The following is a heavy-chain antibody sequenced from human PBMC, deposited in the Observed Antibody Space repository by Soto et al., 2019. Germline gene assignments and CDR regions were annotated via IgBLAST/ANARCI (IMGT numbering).Heavy chain of an antibody. CDR3: VRQGFGALHGLVDV. J-gene: IGHJ6*02. D-gene: IGHD3-10*01. CDR2: IYHSGST. V-gene: IGHV4-30-2*01. CDR1: GGSISSGGYS. Sequence: SETLSLTCAVSGGSISSGGYSWSWIRQPPGKGLEWIGYIYHSGSTYYNPSLKSRVAISLDTSKSQFSLKLTSVTATATGVYYCVRQGFGALHGLVDVWGQGTTVTVSS.